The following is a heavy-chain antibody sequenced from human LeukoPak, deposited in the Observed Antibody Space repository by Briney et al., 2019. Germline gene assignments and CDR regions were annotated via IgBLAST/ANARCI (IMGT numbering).Heavy chain of an antibody. V-gene: IGHV3-30*18. Sequence: GGSLRPSCAASGFTFSNYGMHWVHQAPGKGLEWVAVISYDGSNKYYADSVKGRFTVSRDNSKNTLFLQMNSLRAEDTAVYYCAKVSPGTRAFDIWGQGTMVTVSS. J-gene: IGHJ3*02. CDR3: AKVSPGTRAFDI. CDR1: GFTFSNYG. CDR2: ISYDGSNK. D-gene: IGHD2-2*01.